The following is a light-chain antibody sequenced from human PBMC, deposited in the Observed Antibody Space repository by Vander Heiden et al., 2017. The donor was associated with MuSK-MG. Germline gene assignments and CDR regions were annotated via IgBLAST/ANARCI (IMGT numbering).Light chain of an antibody. CDR3: QQSDSTPWT. CDR1: QSISSY. J-gene: IGKJ1*01. Sequence: DIQMTQSPSSLSASVGDRVTITCRASQSISSYLNWSQQKPGKAPKLLIYAASSLQSGVPSRFSGSGSGTDFTLTISSLQPEDFATYYCQQSDSTPWTFGQGTKVEIK. V-gene: IGKV1-39*01. CDR2: AAS.